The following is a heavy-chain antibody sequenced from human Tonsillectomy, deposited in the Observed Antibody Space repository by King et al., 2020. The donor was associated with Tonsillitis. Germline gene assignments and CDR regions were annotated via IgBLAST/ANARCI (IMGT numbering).Heavy chain of an antibody. CDR2: IRDDGRDI. D-gene: IGHD7-27*01. J-gene: IGHJ4*02. CDR1: GFTFSTYG. CDR3: AKDRHIPWGRFFDY. V-gene: IGHV3-30*02. Sequence: VQLVESGGGVVQPGGSLRLSCAASGFTFSTYGFHWVRQAPGKGLEGVAFIRDDGRDIYYTDSVKGRFTISRDNSKNTVYLQMNSLRAEDTAIYYCAKDRHIPWGRFFDYWGQGTLVTVSS.